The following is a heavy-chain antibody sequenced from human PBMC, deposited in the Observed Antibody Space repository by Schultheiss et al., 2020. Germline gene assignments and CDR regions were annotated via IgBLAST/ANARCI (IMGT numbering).Heavy chain of an antibody. Sequence: GGSLRLSCAAPGFIFSSYAMHWVRQAPGKGLEWVAVIWSYGNNKEYGDSVKGRFTISRDNSKNTLYLQMNSLRAEDTAVYYCARASDYVWGTYRLDYYYGMDVWGQGTTVTVSS. CDR2: IWSYGNNK. V-gene: IGHV3-33*01. CDR1: GFIFSSYA. CDR3: ARASDYVWGTYRLDYYYGMDV. D-gene: IGHD3-16*02. J-gene: IGHJ6*02.